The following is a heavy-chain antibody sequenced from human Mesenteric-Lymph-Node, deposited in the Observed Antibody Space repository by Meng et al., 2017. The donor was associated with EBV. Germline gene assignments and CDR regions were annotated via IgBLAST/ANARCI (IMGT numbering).Heavy chain of an antibody. J-gene: IGHJ2*01. V-gene: IGHV3-21*02. CDR3: ARSPTGYSSTWSPYWYFDL. CDR1: GFTFSSYS. CDR2: ISSSSSYI. Sequence: EVQLVESGGXLVKPGGSLRLSCAASGFTFSSYSINWVRQAPGKGLEWVSSISSSSSYIYYADSVKGRFTISRDNAKNSLYLQMNSLRAEDTAVYYCARSPTGYSSTWSPYWYFDLWGRGTLVTVSS. D-gene: IGHD6-13*01.